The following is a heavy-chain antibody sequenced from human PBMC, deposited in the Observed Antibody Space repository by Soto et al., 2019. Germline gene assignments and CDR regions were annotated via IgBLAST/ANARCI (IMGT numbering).Heavy chain of an antibody. J-gene: IGHJ6*02. CDR3: ARYPTLTDYFFHGMDV. V-gene: IGHV5-51*01. CDR1: GYTFTNYW. CDR2: IYPGDSDT. Sequence: GESLKISCKGSGYTFTNYWIVWVRQIPGKGLEWMGIIYPGDSDTRYSPSFQGQVTISADRSISTAYLQWSSLKASDTGMYYCARYPTLTDYFFHGMDVWGQGTPVTVYS. D-gene: IGHD4-17*01.